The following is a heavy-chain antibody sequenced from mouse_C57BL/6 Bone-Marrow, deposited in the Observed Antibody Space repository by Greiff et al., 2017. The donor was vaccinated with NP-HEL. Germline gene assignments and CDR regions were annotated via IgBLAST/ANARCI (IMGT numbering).Heavy chain of an antibody. D-gene: IGHD2-2*01. V-gene: IGHV1-81*01. CDR2: IYPRSGNT. CDR3: ARGSTMVTRGSAWFAY. CDR1: GYTFTSYG. Sequence: QVQLQQSGAELARPGASVKLSCKASGYTFTSYGISWVKQRTGQGLEWIGEIYPRSGNTYYNEQFKGKATLTADQSSSTAYMELRSLTSEDSAVYFCARGSTMVTRGSAWFAYWGQGTLVTVSA. J-gene: IGHJ3*01.